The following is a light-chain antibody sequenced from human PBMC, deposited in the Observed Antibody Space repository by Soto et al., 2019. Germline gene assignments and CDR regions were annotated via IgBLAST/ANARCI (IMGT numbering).Light chain of an antibody. CDR1: QSVGNW. V-gene: IGKV1-5*03. CDR2: QAS. J-gene: IGKJ2*01. CDR3: QHYDVYPYS. Sequence: DIPMTQSPSTLSASVGDRVTITCRASQSVGNWLAWYQQKPGKVPELLIFQASTLETGVPSRFSGSGSGTEFTLSISSLQPDDFATYYCQHYDVYPYSFGQGTKLEIK.